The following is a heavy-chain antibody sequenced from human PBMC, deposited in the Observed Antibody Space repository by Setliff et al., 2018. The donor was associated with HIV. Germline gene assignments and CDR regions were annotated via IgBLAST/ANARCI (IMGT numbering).Heavy chain of an antibody. Sequence: SETLSLTCSVSGGSMSRVYWTWIRQPPGKGLEWIGYVSASGSTNYNPSLTSRVTISADTSRNQFSLKLSSVTAADTAVYYCARRGAYYDILTGYRSHYFDYWGQGTLVTVSS. CDR3: ARRGAYYDILTGYRSHYFDY. CDR1: GGSMSRVY. J-gene: IGHJ4*02. V-gene: IGHV4-59*08. D-gene: IGHD3-9*01. CDR2: VSASGST.